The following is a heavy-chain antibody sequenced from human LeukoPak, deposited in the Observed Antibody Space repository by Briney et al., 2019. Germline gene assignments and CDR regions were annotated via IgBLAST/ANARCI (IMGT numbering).Heavy chain of an antibody. CDR2: ISGSGGST. CDR1: GFTFSSYA. J-gene: IGHJ5*02. V-gene: IGHV3-23*01. CDR3: AKSGITGYHIGNWFDP. Sequence: GGSLRLSCAASGFTFSSYAMSWVRQAPGKGLEWVSAISGSGGSTYYADSVKGRFTISRDNSKNTLYLQMNSLGAEDTAVYYCAKSGITGYHIGNWFDPWGQGTLVTVSS. D-gene: IGHD1-14*01.